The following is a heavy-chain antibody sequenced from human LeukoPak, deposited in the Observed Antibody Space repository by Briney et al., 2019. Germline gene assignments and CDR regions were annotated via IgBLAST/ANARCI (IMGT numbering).Heavy chain of an antibody. D-gene: IGHD5-12*01. CDR3: ARGGGRYSGYTRGAFDI. Sequence: ASVKVSCKASGYTFTSYDINWVRQATGQGLEWMGWMNPNSGNTGYAQKFQGRVTMTRNTSISTAYMELSSLRSEDTAVYYCARGGGRYSGYTRGAFDIWGQGTMVTVSS. V-gene: IGHV1-8*01. CDR1: GYTFTSYD. J-gene: IGHJ3*02. CDR2: MNPNSGNT.